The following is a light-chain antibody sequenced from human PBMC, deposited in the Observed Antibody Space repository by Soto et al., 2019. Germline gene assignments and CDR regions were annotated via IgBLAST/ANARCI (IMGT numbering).Light chain of an antibody. CDR3: ETWDSTPQV. J-gene: IGLJ3*02. CDR1: SGHSFYI. Sequence: QPVLTQSSSASASLGSSVKLTCTLSSGHSFYIIAWNQQQQGKAPRSLMKLEGSGSYRKESGVPDRFSGSSAGADRYLTISNLQFEDEAEYYCETWDSTPQVCGGGTKLPVL. V-gene: IGLV4-60*02. CDR2: LEGSGSY.